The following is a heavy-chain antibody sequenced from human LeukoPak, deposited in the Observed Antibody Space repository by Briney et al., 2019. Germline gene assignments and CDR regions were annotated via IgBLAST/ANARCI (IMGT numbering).Heavy chain of an antibody. Sequence: GESLKISCEASGFNLNNYWVGWVRQMPGKGLEWMGIIYPGDYDTRYSPSFQGHVTISVDKSISTAYLQWRSLRASDTAMYFCAGHSFDTVDAFDVWGQGTIVIVSA. CDR2: IYPGDYDT. J-gene: IGHJ3*01. V-gene: IGHV5-51*01. D-gene: IGHD2-2*02. CDR3: AGHSFDTVDAFDV. CDR1: GFNLNNYW.